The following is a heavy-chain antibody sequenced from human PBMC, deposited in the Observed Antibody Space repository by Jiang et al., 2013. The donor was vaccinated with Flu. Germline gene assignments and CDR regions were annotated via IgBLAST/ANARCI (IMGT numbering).Heavy chain of an antibody. D-gene: IGHD3-10*01. Sequence: LLKPSETLSLTCAVYGGSFSGYYWSWIRQPPGKGLEWIGEINHSGSTNYNPSLKSRVTISVDTSKNQFSLKLSSVTAADTAVYYCARGKRTYYYGSGSYYNPPVFDYWGQGTLVTVSS. CDR2: INHSGST. CDR3: ARGKRTYYYGSGSYYNPPVFDY. CDR1: GGSFSGYY. J-gene: IGHJ4*02. V-gene: IGHV4-34*01.